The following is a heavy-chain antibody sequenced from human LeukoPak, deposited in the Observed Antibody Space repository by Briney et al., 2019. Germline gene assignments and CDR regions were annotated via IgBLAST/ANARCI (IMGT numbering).Heavy chain of an antibody. Sequence: SETLSLTCTVSGGSISNYYWSWIRQPPGKGLEWIGYIYHTESTNYNPSLKSRVTISVDTSKNQFSLKLSSVTAADTAVYYCARDVPGGNSDAFDVWGQGAMVTVS. CDR1: GGSISNYY. CDR2: IYHTEST. D-gene: IGHD4-23*01. V-gene: IGHV4-59*01. J-gene: IGHJ3*01. CDR3: ARDVPGGNSDAFDV.